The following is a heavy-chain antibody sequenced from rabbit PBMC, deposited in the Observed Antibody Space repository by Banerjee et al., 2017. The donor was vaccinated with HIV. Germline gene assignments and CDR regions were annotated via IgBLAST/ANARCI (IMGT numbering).Heavy chain of an antibody. D-gene: IGHD6-1*01. CDR1: GIDFNTYW. Sequence: QEQLEESGGDLVKPEGSLTLTCKVSGIDFNTYWLCWVRQAPGKGLEWIACIYINSGSSGSAYYASWAEGRFTISRTSSTTVTLQMTSLTAADTATYFCARDKTADGGVYVYDLWGQGTLVTVS. J-gene: IGHJ3*01. CDR2: IYINSGSSGSA. V-gene: IGHV1S45*01. CDR3: ARDKTADGGVYVYDL.